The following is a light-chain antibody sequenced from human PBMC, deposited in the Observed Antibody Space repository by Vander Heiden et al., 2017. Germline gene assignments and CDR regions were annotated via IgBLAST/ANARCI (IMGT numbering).Light chain of an antibody. V-gene: IGKV1-39*01. CDR3: LQTYSAPCT. Sequence: DIQMTQSPSSLSASVGDRVTITCRARPSIRSYLSWYQQKPGKAPKLLIYGASTLQSGVPSRFSGSGSGTDFTLTITNLQPGDFATYYCLQTYSAPCTFGQGTKVEIK. CDR1: PSIRSY. CDR2: GAS. J-gene: IGKJ2*02.